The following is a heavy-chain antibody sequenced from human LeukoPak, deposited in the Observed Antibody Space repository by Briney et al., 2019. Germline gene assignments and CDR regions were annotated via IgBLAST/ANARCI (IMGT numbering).Heavy chain of an antibody. CDR3: ARSISEWEPDWYFDL. D-gene: IGHD1-26*01. J-gene: IGHJ2*01. Sequence: GESLKISCKGSGYSFTSYWIGWVRQMPGKGLEWMGIIYPGDSDTRYSPSFQGQATISADKSISTAYLRWSSLKASGTAMYYCARSISEWEPDWYFDLWGRGTLVTVSS. V-gene: IGHV5-51*01. CDR2: IYPGDSDT. CDR1: GYSFTSYW.